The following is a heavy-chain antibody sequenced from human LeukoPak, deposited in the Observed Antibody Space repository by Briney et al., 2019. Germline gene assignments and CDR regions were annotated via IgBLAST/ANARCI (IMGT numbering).Heavy chain of an antibody. CDR1: GYTFIAYY. V-gene: IGHV1-2*02. J-gene: IGHJ4*02. CDR3: ARGGLAAYFDY. D-gene: IGHD6-13*01. CDR2: INLNSGDT. Sequence: ASVKVSCKASGYTFIAYYMHWVRRAPGQGLEWMGWINLNSGDTSYAQKFQGRVTMTRDTSISTAYMELNRLRSDDTAVYDCARGGLAAYFDYWGQGTLVTVSS.